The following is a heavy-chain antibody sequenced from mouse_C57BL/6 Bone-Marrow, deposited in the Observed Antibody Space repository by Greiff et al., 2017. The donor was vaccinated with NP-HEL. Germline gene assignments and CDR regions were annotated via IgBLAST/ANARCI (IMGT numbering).Heavy chain of an antibody. V-gene: IGHV1-47*01. J-gene: IGHJ4*01. D-gene: IGHD1-1*01. Sequence: QVQLQQSGAELVKPGASVKMSCKASGYTFTTYPIEWMKQSPGKCLEWIGNFHPYNDDTKYNEKFKGKATLTVEKSSSTVYLALSRLTSDDSAVYYGARRSNFDYAMDYWGQGTSVTVSS. CDR1: GYTFTTYP. CDR2: FHPYNDDT. CDR3: ARRSNFDYAMDY.